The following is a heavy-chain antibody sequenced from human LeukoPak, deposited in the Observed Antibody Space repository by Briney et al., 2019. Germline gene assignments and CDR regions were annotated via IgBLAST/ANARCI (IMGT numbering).Heavy chain of an antibody. CDR1: GLTFSTYW. J-gene: IGHJ6*04. V-gene: IGHV3-7*01. Sequence: PGGSLRLSCAASGLTFSTYWMTWVRQAPGKGLEWVANIKQEGSEKNYVDSVKGRFTISRDNAKNSLYLQMNSLRVEDTAVYYCAGGIAMVRGGDVWGKGTTVTVSS. CDR2: IKQEGSEK. CDR3: AGGIAMVRGGDV. D-gene: IGHD3-10*01.